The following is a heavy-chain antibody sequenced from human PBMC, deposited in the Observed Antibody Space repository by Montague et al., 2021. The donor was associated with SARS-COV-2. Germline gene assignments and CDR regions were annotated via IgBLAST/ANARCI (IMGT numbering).Heavy chain of an antibody. CDR1: GDSVARTAAA. CDR3: ASGWTLFD. Sequence: CAISGDSVARTAAAWNWHTHSLPSDLQLLGRTHYRSEWHTDYAVSVEGRLAIDADTSKNQFSLQLHSVTPEDSAVYYCASGWTLFDWGQGTLVTVSS. CDR2: THYRSEWHT. D-gene: IGHD6-19*01. J-gene: IGHJ4*02. V-gene: IGHV6-1*01.